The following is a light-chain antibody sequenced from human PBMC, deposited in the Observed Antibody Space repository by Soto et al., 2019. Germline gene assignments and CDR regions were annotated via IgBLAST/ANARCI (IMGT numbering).Light chain of an antibody. V-gene: IGKV1-39*01. J-gene: IGKJ3*01. CDR3: QQSDSIPYT. CDR2: GAS. CDR1: QSISNY. Sequence: DIQMTQSPSSLSASVGDRVTITCRANQSISNYLNWYHQKPAKAPKVLIYGASNLQGGVPSRFSGSGSGTDFTLTINRLSPEVFANYSCQQSDSIPYTFGPGTKLDLK.